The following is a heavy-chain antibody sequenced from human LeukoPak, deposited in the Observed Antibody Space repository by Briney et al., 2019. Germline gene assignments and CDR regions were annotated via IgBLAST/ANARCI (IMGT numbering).Heavy chain of an antibody. CDR1: GFTFSSYS. J-gene: IGHJ4*02. V-gene: IGHV3-21*01. D-gene: IGHD3-22*01. CDR3: ARVYYYDSSGYQDY. CDR2: ISGSSSYI. Sequence: GGSLRLSCAASGFTFSSYSMNWVRQAPGKGLEWVSSISGSSSYIYYADSVKGRFTISRDNAKNSLYLQMNSLRAEDTAVYYCARVYYYDSSGYQDYWGQGTLVTVSS.